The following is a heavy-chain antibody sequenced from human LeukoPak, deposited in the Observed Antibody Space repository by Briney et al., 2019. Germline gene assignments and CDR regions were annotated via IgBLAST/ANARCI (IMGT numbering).Heavy chain of an antibody. D-gene: IGHD3-3*01. CDR1: GGSISSSSYY. J-gene: IGHJ5*02. CDR3: ARGVYPYITTPLDP. V-gene: IGHV4-39*01. CDR2: IYYSGST. Sequence: SETLSLTCTVSGGSISSSSYYWGWIRQPPGKGLEWIGSIYYSGSTYYNPSLKSRVTISVDTSKNQFSLKLSSVTAADTAVYYCARGVYPYITTPLDPWGQGTLVTVSS.